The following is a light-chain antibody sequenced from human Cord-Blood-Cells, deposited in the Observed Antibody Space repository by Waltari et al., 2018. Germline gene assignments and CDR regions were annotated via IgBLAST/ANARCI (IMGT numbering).Light chain of an antibody. CDR2: WAS. CDR1: QSVLYSSNNKTY. CDR3: QQYYSTPWT. Sequence: IVMTQSPDSLAVSLGERATINCKSSQSVLYSSNNKTYLAWYQQKPGQPPKLLIYWASTRESGVPDRFSGSGSGTDFTLTISSLQAEDVAVYYCQQYYSTPWTFGQGTKVEIK. V-gene: IGKV4-1*01. J-gene: IGKJ1*01.